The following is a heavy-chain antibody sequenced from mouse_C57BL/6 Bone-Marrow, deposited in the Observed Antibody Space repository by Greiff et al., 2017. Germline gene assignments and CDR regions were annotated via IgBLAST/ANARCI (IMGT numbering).Heavy chain of an antibody. V-gene: IGHV1-55*01. D-gene: IGHD1-1*01. CDR1: GYTFTSYW. Sequence: QVQLQQPGAELVKPGASVKMSCKASGYTFTSYWITWVKQRPGQGLEWIGDIYPGSGSTNYNEKFKSKATLTVDTSSSTAYMQLSSLTSEDSAVYDCAREGIHYYGSSYGAMDYWGQGTSVTVSS. J-gene: IGHJ4*01. CDR2: IYPGSGST. CDR3: AREGIHYYGSSYGAMDY.